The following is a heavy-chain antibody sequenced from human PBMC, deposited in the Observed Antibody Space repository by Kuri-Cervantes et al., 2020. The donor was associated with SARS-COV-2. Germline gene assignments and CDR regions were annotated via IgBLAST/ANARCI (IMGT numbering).Heavy chain of an antibody. J-gene: IGHJ5*02. Sequence: GGSLRLSCAASGFTFSSYSMNWVRQAPGKGLEWVSYISSSSSTIYYADSVKGRFTISRDNSKNTLYLQMNSLRAEDTAVYYCAKVISSGSWFDPWGQGTLVTVSS. V-gene: IGHV3-48*01. CDR3: AKVISSGSWFDP. CDR2: ISSSSSTI. CDR1: GFTFSSYS. D-gene: IGHD6-19*01.